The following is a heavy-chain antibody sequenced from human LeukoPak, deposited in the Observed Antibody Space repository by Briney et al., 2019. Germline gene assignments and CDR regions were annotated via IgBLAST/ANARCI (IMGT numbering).Heavy chain of an antibody. CDR3: ARHRGWLQDAFDI. J-gene: IGHJ3*02. D-gene: IGHD5-24*01. V-gene: IGHV4-59*08. Sequence: SETLSLTCTVSGGSISSYYWSWIRQPPGKGLEWIGYIYYSGSTNYNPSLKSRVTISVDTSKNQFSLKLSSVTAADTAVYYCARHRGWLQDAFDIWGQGTMVTVSP. CDR1: GGSISSYY. CDR2: IYYSGST.